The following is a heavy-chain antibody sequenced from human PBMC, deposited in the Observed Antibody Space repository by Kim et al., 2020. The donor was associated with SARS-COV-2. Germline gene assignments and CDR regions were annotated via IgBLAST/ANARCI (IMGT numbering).Heavy chain of an antibody. CDR1: GFTLSSYW. Sequence: GGSLRLSCAASGFTLSSYWMHWVRQAPGKGLVWVSRSNSDGSSRSYADSVKGRFRISRDNAKNTLYLQMNSLRAEDTAVYYCAGRTATAGGYWYFDLWGR. V-gene: IGHV3-74*01. J-gene: IGHJ2*01. D-gene: IGHD6-13*01. CDR3: AGRTATAGGYWYFDL. CDR2: SNSDGSSR.